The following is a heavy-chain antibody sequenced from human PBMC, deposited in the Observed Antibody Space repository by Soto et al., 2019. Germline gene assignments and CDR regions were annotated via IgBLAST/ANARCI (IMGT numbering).Heavy chain of an antibody. V-gene: IGHV1-8*01. J-gene: IGHJ5*02. CDR3: ARGGPYYYGSGSYAWFDP. D-gene: IGHD3-10*01. CDR1: GYTFTSYD. Sequence: QVQLVQSGAEVKKPGASVKVSCKASGYTFTSYDINWVRQATGQGLEWMGWMNPNSGNPGYAQKXQCGVTMTRNXXIXTXXMELSSLRSEDTAVYYCARGGPYYYGSGSYAWFDPWGQGTLVTVSS. CDR2: MNPNSGNP.